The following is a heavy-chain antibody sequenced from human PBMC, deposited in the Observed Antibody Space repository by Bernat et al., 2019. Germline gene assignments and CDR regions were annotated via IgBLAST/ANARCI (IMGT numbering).Heavy chain of an antibody. CDR3: TKGPNHYYDSSGYMYYFDY. J-gene: IGHJ4*02. Sequence: QLQLVESGGGVVQPGRSLRLSCVASGFTFSTYGMHWVRQAPGKGLEWVAVISYDGSNKYYADSVKGRFTISRDNSKNTLFLQMNSLRAEDTAVYYCTKGPNHYYDSSGYMYYFDYWGQGALVTVSS. V-gene: IGHV3-30*18. D-gene: IGHD3-22*01. CDR1: GFTFSTYG. CDR2: ISYDGSNK.